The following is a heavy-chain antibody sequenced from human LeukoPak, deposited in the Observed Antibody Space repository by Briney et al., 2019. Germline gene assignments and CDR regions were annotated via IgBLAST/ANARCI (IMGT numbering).Heavy chain of an antibody. CDR3: ARAPWAYGNYVHAFDI. Sequence: SETLSLTCTVSGFSISSGYFWGWIRQPPGKGLEWIATIYGDGRTYHNPSLDSRVTISVDTTKNHFSLKLTSVTAADTAVYYCARAPWAYGNYVHAFDIWGQGTMVTVSS. CDR2: IYGDGRT. J-gene: IGHJ3*02. CDR1: GFSISSGYF. V-gene: IGHV4-38-2*02. D-gene: IGHD4-11*01.